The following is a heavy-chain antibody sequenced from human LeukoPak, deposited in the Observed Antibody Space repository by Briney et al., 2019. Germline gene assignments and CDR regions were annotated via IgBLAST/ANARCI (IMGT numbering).Heavy chain of an antibody. Sequence: KPSETLSLTYTVSGGSINTYYWSWIRQPAGKGLEWIGRIYSSGSTNYNPSLKSRVTISVDASKNQFSLKLSSVTAADTAVYYCVREPSYSSSWYGYWGQGTLVTVSS. CDR3: VREPSYSSSWYGY. V-gene: IGHV4-4*07. J-gene: IGHJ4*02. CDR1: GGSINTYY. CDR2: IYSSGST. D-gene: IGHD6-13*01.